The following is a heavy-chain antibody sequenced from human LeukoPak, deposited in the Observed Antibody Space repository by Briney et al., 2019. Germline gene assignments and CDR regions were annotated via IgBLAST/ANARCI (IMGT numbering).Heavy chain of an antibody. CDR2: IYYSGST. CDR1: GGSISSYY. Sequence: SETLSLTCTVSGGSISSYYWSWIRQPPGKGLEWIGYIYYSGSTNYSPSLKSRVTISVDTSKNQFSLKLSSVTAADTAVYYCARDVGSYQLPSYFDYWGQGTLVTVSS. CDR3: ARDVGSYQLPSYFDY. V-gene: IGHV4-59*01. D-gene: IGHD2-2*01. J-gene: IGHJ4*02.